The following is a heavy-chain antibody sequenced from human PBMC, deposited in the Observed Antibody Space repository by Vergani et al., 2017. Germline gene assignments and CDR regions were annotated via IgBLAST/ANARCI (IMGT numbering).Heavy chain of an antibody. CDR1: GFTFSSYS. CDR2: ISWNSNSI. V-gene: IGHV3-9*01. J-gene: IGHJ5*02. CDR3: AKDLGTSSGGGWFDP. Sequence: EVQLVESGGGLVQPGGSLRVSCAASGFTFSSYSMHWVRQAPGKGLEWVSGISWNSNSIGYADSVKGRFTISRDNAKNSLYLQMNSLRAEDTALYYCAKDLGTSSGGGWFDPWGQGTLVTVSS. D-gene: IGHD6-6*01.